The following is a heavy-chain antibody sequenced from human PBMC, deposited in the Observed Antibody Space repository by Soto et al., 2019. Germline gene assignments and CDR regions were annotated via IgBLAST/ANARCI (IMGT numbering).Heavy chain of an antibody. CDR2: INGDGSTT. J-gene: IGHJ4*02. V-gene: IGHV3-74*01. Sequence: XSRRLSCAAAVFTFSNYCIHWFRHAPGEGLVWVSRINGDGSTTTYADFVKGRFTISRDNAKNTLYLQMDSLGADDTAVYYCTRGGTSATYWGLFYDWGQGALVTVSS. CDR3: TRGGTSATYWGLFYD. CDR1: VFTFSNYC. D-gene: IGHD7-27*01.